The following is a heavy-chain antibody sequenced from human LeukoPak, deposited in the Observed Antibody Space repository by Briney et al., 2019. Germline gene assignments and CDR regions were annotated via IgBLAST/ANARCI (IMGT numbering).Heavy chain of an antibody. CDR3: ATDDKYAPSS. CDR2: ISYDGSNK. Sequence: GGSLRLSCAASGLTFNRYAMHWVRQAPGKGLEWVAVISYDGSNKYYAGSVKGRFTISRDNSKNTLYLQMNSLRVEDTAVYYCATDDKYAPSSWGQGTLVTVS. CDR1: GLTFNRYA. D-gene: IGHD2-2*01. J-gene: IGHJ5*02. V-gene: IGHV3-30*04.